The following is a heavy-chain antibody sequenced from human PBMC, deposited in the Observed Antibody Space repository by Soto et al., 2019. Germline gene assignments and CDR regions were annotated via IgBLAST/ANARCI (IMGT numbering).Heavy chain of an antibody. V-gene: IGHV4-30-2*01. CDR2: IYHSGIT. CDR1: GGAISSGGYS. Sequence: QLQLQESGSGLVKPSQTLSLTCAVSGGAISSGGYSWSWIRQPPGKGLEWIGYIYHSGITYYKPSLKSRVTIAVDRSKNQFSLKLSSVTAADTAVYYCARGAPVVNDYWGQGTLVTVSS. CDR3: ARGAPVVNDY. J-gene: IGHJ4*02. D-gene: IGHD2-21*01.